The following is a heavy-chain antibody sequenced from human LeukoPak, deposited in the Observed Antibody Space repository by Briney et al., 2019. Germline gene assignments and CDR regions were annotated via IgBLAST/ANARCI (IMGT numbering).Heavy chain of an antibody. CDR1: GFTFSSYA. CDR3: ARVGSWDAFDI. CDR2: INSNGGST. D-gene: IGHD1-26*01. J-gene: IGHJ3*02. Sequence: GGSLRPSCAASGFTFSSYAMHWVRQAPGKGLEYVSAINSNGGSTYYANSVKGRFTISRDNSKNTLYLQMGSLRAEDMAVYYCARVGSWDAFDIWGQGTVVTVSS. V-gene: IGHV3-64*01.